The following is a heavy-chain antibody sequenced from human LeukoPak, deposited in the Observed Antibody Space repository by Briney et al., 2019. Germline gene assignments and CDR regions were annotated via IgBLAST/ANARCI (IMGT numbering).Heavy chain of an antibody. Sequence: GGSLRLSCAASGCTFSSYAMHWVRQAPGKGLEWVAVISYDGSNKYYADSVKGRFTISRDNSKNTLYLQMNSLRAEDTAVYYCASMAIAAAGIASGYWGQGTLVTVSS. CDR3: ASMAIAAAGIASGY. CDR2: ISYDGSNK. D-gene: IGHD6-13*01. V-gene: IGHV3-30-3*01. J-gene: IGHJ4*02. CDR1: GCTFSSYA.